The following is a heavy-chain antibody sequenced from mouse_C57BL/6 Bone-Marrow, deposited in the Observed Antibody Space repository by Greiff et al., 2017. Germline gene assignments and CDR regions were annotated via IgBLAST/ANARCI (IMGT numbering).Heavy chain of an antibody. D-gene: IGHD2-3*01. J-gene: IGHJ2*01. V-gene: IGHV1-50*01. CDR1: GYTFTSYW. Sequence: VQLQQPGAELVKPGASVKLSCKASGYTFTSYWMRWVTRRPGQGLEWIGEIDPSDSPTTYNQQFKGKATSTVDPSSSTAPMQLSSLTSEDAAAYYCARDGYYGYWGQGTTLTVSS. CDR3: ARDGYYGY. CDR2: IDPSDSPT.